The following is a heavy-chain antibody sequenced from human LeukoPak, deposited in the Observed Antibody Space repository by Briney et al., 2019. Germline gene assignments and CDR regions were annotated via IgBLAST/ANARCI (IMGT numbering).Heavy chain of an antibody. D-gene: IGHD1-26*01. J-gene: IGHJ6*04. CDR2: IYYSGST. V-gene: IGHV4-59*01. CDR1: GGSISSYY. CDR3: ARGKVGATLDV. Sequence: SETLSLTCTVSGGSISSYYWSWIRQPPGKGLEWIGYIYYSGSTNYNPSLKSRVTISVDTSKNQFSLKLSSVTAADTAVYYCARGKVGATLDVRGKGTTVTVSS.